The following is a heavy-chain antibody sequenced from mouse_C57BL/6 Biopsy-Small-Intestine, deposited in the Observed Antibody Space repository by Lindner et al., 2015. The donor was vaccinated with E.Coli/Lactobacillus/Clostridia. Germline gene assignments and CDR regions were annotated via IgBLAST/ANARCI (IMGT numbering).Heavy chain of an antibody. CDR1: GYTFTSYG. J-gene: IGHJ2*01. D-gene: IGHD1-1*01. Sequence: VQLQESGAELARPGASVKLSCKASGYTFTSYGISWVKQRTGQGLEWIGEIYPRSGNTYYNEKFKGKATLTADKSSSTAYMELRSLTSEDSAIYYCARSSYDYFDYWGQGTTLTVSS. CDR3: ARSSYDYFDY. CDR2: IYPRSGNT. V-gene: IGHV1-81*01.